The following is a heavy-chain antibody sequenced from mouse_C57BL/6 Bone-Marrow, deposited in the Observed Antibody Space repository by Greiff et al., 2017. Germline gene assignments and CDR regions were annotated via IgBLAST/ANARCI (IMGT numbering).Heavy chain of an antibody. J-gene: IGHJ2*01. V-gene: IGHV1-50*01. CDR2: IDPSDSYT. CDR1: GYTFTSYW. CDR3: ASGSPYYFDY. Sequence: QVQLQQPGAELVKPGASVKLSCKASGYTFTSYWMQWVKQRPGQGLEWIGEIDPSDSYTNYNQKFKGKATVTVDTSSSTAYMQLSSLTSEDSAVYYCASGSPYYFDYWGQGTTLTVSS. D-gene: IGHD1-1*02.